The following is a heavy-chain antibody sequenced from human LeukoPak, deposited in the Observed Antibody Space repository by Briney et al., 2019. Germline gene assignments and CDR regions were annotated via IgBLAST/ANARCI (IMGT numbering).Heavy chain of an antibody. CDR3: ARGTPGTFDY. J-gene: IGHJ4*02. CDR1: GGSISSGDYY. V-gene: IGHV4-30-4*08. CDR2: IYYSGST. D-gene: IGHD4-23*01. Sequence: SEALSLTCTVSGGSISSGDYYWSWIRQPPGKGLEWIGYIYYSGSTYYNPSLKSRVTISVDTSKNQFSLKLSSVTAADTAVYYCARGTPGTFDYWGQGTLVTVSS.